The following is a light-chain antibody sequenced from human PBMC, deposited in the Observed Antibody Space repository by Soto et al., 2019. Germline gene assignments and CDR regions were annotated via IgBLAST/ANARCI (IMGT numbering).Light chain of an antibody. CDR2: DAS. CDR1: QSVSGSY. V-gene: IGKV3-20*01. CDR3: QHYGSSPWT. Sequence: EIVLTQSPGTLSLSPGERATLSCRASQSVSGSYLAWFQQKPGQAPRLLIYDASTRATGVPGRFSGSGSVTDFSLTISRLEPEDFAVYYCQHYGSSPWTFGQGTKVEIK. J-gene: IGKJ1*01.